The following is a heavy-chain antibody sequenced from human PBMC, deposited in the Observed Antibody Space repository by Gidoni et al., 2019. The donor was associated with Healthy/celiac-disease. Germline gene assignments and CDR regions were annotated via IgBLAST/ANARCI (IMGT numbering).Heavy chain of an antibody. CDR3: ARDGVGGVATTSTLWFDP. J-gene: IGHJ5*02. D-gene: IGHD5-12*01. CDR1: GGTFSSSA. CDR2: IIPIFGTA. V-gene: IGHV1-69*01. Sequence: QVQLVQSGAEVKKPGSSVKVSCKASGGTFSSSAISWVRQAPGQGLEWMGGIIPIFGTANYAQKFQGRVTSTADESTSTAYMELSSLRSEDTAVYYCARDGVGGVATTSTLWFDPWGQGTLVTVSS.